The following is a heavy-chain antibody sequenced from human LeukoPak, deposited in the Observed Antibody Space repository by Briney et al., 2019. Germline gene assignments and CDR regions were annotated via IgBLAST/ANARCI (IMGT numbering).Heavy chain of an antibody. Sequence: ASVKVSCKPSAYTFTCYYIHWVRQAPGQGLGWMGWINPNSGDTNNAQKYQGRVAMTRDTSISTAYMELNSLISNDTVGYYCTRISEYSSSWYFPPFDPWGQGTLVTVSS. J-gene: IGHJ5*02. CDR2: INPNSGDT. CDR1: AYTFTCYY. V-gene: IGHV1-2*02. CDR3: TRISEYSSSWYFPPFDP. D-gene: IGHD6-13*01.